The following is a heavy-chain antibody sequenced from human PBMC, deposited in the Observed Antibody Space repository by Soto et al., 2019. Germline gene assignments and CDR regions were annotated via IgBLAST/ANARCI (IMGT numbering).Heavy chain of an antibody. CDR2: ISWNSGSI. J-gene: IGHJ4*02. V-gene: IGHV3-9*01. Sequence: EVQLVESGGGLVQPGRSLRLSCAASGFTFDDYAMHWERQAPGKGMEWVSGISWNSGSIGYADSVKGRFTISRDNAKNSLYLQMNSLRAEDTALYYCAKEMSKDIVVVPAATLFDYWGQGTLVTVSS. D-gene: IGHD2-2*01. CDR1: GFTFDDYA. CDR3: AKEMSKDIVVVPAATLFDY.